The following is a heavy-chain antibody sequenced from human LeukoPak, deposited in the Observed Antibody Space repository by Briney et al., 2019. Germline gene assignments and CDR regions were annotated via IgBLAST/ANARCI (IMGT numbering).Heavy chain of an antibody. J-gene: IGHJ6*04. CDR1: GFTFSSYS. V-gene: IGHV3-21*01. CDR3: ARDTGMVSSDYGLDV. Sequence: GGSLRLSCAASGFTFSSYSMNWVRQAPGKGLEWGSYISGSSSYIYYADSVKGRFTISGDKAKNSLYLQMNSLRAEDTAVYFCARDTGMVSSDYGLDVCGKGTTVIVSS. CDR2: ISGSSSYI. D-gene: IGHD5-18*01.